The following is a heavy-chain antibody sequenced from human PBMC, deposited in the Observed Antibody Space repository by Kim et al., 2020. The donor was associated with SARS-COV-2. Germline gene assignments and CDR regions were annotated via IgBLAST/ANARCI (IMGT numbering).Heavy chain of an antibody. V-gene: IGHV4-34*01. CDR1: GGSFSGYY. Sequence: SETLSLTCAVYGGSFSGYYRSWIRQPPGKGLEWIGEINHSGSTNYNPSLKSRVTISVDTSKNQFPLKLSSVTAADTAVYYCARGQKMIAYSSSWYGAFDIWGQGRKATDPS. J-gene: IGHJ3*02. CDR3: ARGQKMIAYSSSWYGAFDI. D-gene: IGHD6-13*01. CDR2: INHSGST.